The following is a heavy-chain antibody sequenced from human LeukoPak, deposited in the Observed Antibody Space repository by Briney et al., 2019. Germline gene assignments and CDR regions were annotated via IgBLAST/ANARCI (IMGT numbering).Heavy chain of an antibody. CDR1: GGTCSSYA. V-gene: IGHV1-69*04. D-gene: IGHD2-2*01. CDR2: IIPIFGIA. J-gene: IGHJ5*02. Sequence: ASVKVSCKASGGTCSSYAISWVRQAPGQGLEWMGRIIPIFGIANYAQKFQGRVTITADKSTSTAYMELSSLRSEDTAVYYCAREGGRYCSSTSCYGNWFDPWGQGTLVTVSS. CDR3: AREGGRYCSSTSCYGNWFDP.